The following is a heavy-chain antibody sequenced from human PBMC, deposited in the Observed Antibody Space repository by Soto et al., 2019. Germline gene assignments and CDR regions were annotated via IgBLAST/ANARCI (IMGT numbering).Heavy chain of an antibody. Sequence: QVQLVPSGAEVKKPGASVKVSCKASGYTFTSYDIHWVRQAPGQRLEWMGMINPNSGSTNYAQKIQGRVTLTRDTSTSTVYMELSSLRSEDTALYYCAKDWGFSGYDHVDYWGQGTLVTVSS. V-gene: IGHV1-46*01. J-gene: IGHJ4*02. CDR2: INPNSGST. CDR1: GYTFTSYD. D-gene: IGHD5-12*01. CDR3: AKDWGFSGYDHVDY.